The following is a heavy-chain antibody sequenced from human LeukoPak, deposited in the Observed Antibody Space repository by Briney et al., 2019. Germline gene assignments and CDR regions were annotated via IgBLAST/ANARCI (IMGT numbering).Heavy chain of an antibody. J-gene: IGHJ3*02. V-gene: IGHV4-39*01. CDR1: GGSISSSSYY. CDR2: IYYSGST. D-gene: IGHD1-26*01. Sequence: PSETLSLTCTVSGGSISSSSYYWGWIRQPPGKGLEWIGSIYYSGSTYYNPSLKSRVTISVDTSKNQFSLKLSSVTAADTAVYYCASGRWELLNPSYAFDIWGQGTMVTVSS. CDR3: ASGRWELLNPSYAFDI.